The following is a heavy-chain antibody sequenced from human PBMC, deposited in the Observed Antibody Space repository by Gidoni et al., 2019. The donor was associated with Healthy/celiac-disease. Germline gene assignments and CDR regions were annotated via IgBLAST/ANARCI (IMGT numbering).Heavy chain of an antibody. D-gene: IGHD2-15*01. CDR2: ISWNSGSI. J-gene: IGHJ3*02. V-gene: IGHV3-9*01. CDR1: GFTFDDYA. Sequence: EVQLVESGGGLVQPGRSLRLSCAASGFTFDDYAMHWVRHAPGKGLEWVSGISWNSGSIGYADSVKARFTIPRDTAKNSLYRKRNSRRVEAPALYYCAKQWIEVVGVDAFDIGAKGQRVPA. CDR3: AKQWIEVVGVDAFD.